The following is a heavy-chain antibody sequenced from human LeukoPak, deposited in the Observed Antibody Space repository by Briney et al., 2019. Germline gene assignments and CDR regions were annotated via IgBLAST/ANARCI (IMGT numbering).Heavy chain of an antibody. V-gene: IGHV3-30*02. D-gene: IGHD3-22*01. CDR2: IRYDGSNK. Sequence: GGSLRLSCAASGFTVSSNYMSWVRQAPGKGLEWAAFIRYDGSNKYYADSVKGRFTISRDNSKNTLYLQMNSLRAEDTAVYYCVRDGHDSSGYYWAWSFDLWGRGTLVTVSS. CDR1: GFTVSSNY. CDR3: VRDGHDSSGYYWAWSFDL. J-gene: IGHJ2*01.